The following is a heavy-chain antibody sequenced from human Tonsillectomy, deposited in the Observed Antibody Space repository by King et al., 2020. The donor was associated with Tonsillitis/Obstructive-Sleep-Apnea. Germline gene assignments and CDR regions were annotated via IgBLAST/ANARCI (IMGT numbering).Heavy chain of an antibody. J-gene: IGHJ5*02. Sequence: QLVQSGAEVKKPGSSVKVSCKASGGTFSSYAISWVRQAPGQGLEWMGGIIPIFGTANYAQKFQGRVTITADESTSTAYMELRSLRSEDTAVYYCASLLISYGPGYNWFDPWGQGTLVTVSS. CDR1: GGTFSSYA. V-gene: IGHV1-69*01. CDR3: ASLLISYGPGYNWFDP. CDR2: IIPIFGTA. D-gene: IGHD5-18*01.